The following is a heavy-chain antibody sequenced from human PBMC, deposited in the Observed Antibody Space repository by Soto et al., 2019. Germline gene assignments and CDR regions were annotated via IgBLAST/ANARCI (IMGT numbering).Heavy chain of an antibody. CDR2: ISSSSSYI. J-gene: IGHJ6*02. CDR1: GFTFSSYS. D-gene: IGHD3-3*01. Sequence: PGGSLRLSCAASGFTFSSYSMNWVRQAPGKGLEWVSSISSSSSYIYYADSVKGRFTISRDNAKNSLYLQMNSLRAEDTAVYYCARDPFTISGVVILSYYYYGMDVWGQGTTVTVSS. V-gene: IGHV3-21*01. CDR3: ARDPFTISGVVILSYYYYGMDV.